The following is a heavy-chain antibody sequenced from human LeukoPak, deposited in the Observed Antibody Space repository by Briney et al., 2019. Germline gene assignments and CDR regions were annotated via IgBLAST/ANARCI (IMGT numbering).Heavy chain of an antibody. Sequence: QTGGSLRLSCAASGSTFSSYWMHWVRQVPGKGLVWVSHVNSDGSRTSYADSVRGRFTISRDNAKNTLYLQMNSLRAEDTAVYYCARGGSGRSFDYWGQGTLVAVSS. CDR2: VNSDGSRT. V-gene: IGHV3-74*01. J-gene: IGHJ4*02. D-gene: IGHD3-16*01. CDR3: ARGGSGRSFDY. CDR1: GSTFSSYW.